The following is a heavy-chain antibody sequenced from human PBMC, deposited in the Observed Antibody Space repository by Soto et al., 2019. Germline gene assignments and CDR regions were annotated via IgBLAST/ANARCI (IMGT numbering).Heavy chain of an antibody. CDR2: IYPGDSDT. CDR3: ARLKIYCSGGSCYDSGPNYYYYYYMDV. Sequence: GESLKISCKGSGYSFTSYWIGWVRQMPGKGLEWMGIIYPGDSDTRYSPSFQGQVTIAADKSISTAYLQWSSLKASDTAMYYCARLKIYCSGGSCYDSGPNYYYYYYMDVWGKGTTVTVSS. D-gene: IGHD2-15*01. J-gene: IGHJ6*03. V-gene: IGHV5-51*01. CDR1: GYSFTSYW.